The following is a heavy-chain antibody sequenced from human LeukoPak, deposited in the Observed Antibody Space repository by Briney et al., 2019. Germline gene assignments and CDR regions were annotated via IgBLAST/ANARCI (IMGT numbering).Heavy chain of an antibody. CDR1: GLTFSNVA. CDR3: AGRIAVAGTLQY. J-gene: IGHJ4*02. V-gene: IGHV3-23*01. D-gene: IGHD6-19*01. CDR2: FRGSGGST. Sequence: GGSLRLSCVASGLTFSNVAMTWGRAAPGRGREWVSVFRGSGGSTDYADSVKGGFTSSTNTSKNTLYLEMNSLRVEDTAVYYCAGRIAVAGTLQYWGQGTLVTVSS.